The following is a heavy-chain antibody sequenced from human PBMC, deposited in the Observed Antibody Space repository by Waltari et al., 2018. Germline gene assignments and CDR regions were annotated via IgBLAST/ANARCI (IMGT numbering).Heavy chain of an antibody. CDR3: AREGGYSYGYPDY. V-gene: IGHV3-33*01. J-gene: IGHJ4*02. CDR1: GFTFSSYG. CDR2: IWYDGSNK. Sequence: QVQLVESGGGVVQPGRSLRLSCAASGFTFSSYGMHWVRQAPGKWLEWVAVIWYDGSNKYYADSVKGRFTISRDNSKNTLYLQMNSLRAEDTAVYYCAREGGYSYGYPDYWGQGTLVTVSS. D-gene: IGHD5-18*01.